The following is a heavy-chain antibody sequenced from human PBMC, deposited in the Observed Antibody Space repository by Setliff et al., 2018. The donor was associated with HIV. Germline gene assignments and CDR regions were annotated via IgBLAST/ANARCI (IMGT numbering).Heavy chain of an antibody. V-gene: IGHV3-33*06. Sequence: GGSLRLSCAASGFTFSSYGMHWVRQAPGKGLEWVAVIWYDGSNKYYADSAKGRFTISRDNSKDTLYLQMNSLRAEDTAVYYCAKDGYSDYLNSYFDYWGQGTLVTVSS. CDR2: IWYDGSNK. D-gene: IGHD4-17*01. CDR1: GFTFSSYG. J-gene: IGHJ4*02. CDR3: AKDGYSDYLNSYFDY.